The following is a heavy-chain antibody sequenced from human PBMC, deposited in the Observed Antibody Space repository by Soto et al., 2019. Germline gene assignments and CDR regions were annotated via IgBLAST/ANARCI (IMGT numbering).Heavy chain of an antibody. CDR1: GYSFTSYW. CDR3: ARRQYYYDSSGYPRAYYFDY. D-gene: IGHD3-22*01. CDR2: IYPGDSDT. Sequence: LKISCKGSGYSFTSYWIGWVRQMPGKGLEWMGIIYPGDSDTRYSPSFQGQVTISADKSISTAYLQWSSLKASDTAMYYCARRQYYYDSSGYPRAYYFDYWGQGTLVTVSS. J-gene: IGHJ4*02. V-gene: IGHV5-51*01.